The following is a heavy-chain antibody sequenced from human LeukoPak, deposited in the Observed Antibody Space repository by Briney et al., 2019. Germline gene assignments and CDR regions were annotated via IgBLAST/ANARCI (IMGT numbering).Heavy chain of an antibody. V-gene: IGHV3-23*01. D-gene: IGHD6-19*01. Sequence: GGSLRLSCAASGFTLSSYAMSWVRQAPGKGLEWVSAICGSGGSTYYADPVKGGFTIPRDNSKTTLYLQMNSLRAEATAVYYCAKDLIPRYTSGCYYYCGQETLVTVSS. J-gene: IGHJ4*02. CDR1: GFTLSSYA. CDR3: AKDLIPRYTSGCYYY. CDR2: ICGSGGST.